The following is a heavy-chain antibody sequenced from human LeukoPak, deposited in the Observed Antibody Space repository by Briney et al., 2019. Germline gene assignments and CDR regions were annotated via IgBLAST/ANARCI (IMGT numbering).Heavy chain of an antibody. J-gene: IGHJ4*02. V-gene: IGHV4-4*09. CDR2: IGYIYTSKTT. CDR1: GGSIGSYY. D-gene: IGHD5-18*01. CDR3: ARLVDTAMVHY. Sequence: SETLSLTCTVSGGSIGSYYWSWIRQPPGKGLEWIGYIGYIYTSKTTNYNPSLKSRLTISLDTSKNQFSLKLSSVTAADTAVYYCARLVDTAMVHYWGQGTLVTVSS.